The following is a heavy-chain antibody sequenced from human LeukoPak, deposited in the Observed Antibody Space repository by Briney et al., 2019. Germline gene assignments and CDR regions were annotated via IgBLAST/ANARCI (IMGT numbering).Heavy chain of an antibody. CDR1: GGSISSGGYY. V-gene: IGHV4-30-2*01. CDR2: IYHSGST. J-gene: IGHJ4*02. D-gene: IGHD2/OR15-2a*01. CDR3: ARREEDNNHHHYFGS. Sequence: SQTLSLTCTVSGGSISSGGYYWSWIRQPPGKGPEWIGYIYHSGSTYYNPSLKSRVTISVDTSKNQFSLKLNSMTAADTAVYYCARREEDNNHHHYFGSWGQGTLVTVSS.